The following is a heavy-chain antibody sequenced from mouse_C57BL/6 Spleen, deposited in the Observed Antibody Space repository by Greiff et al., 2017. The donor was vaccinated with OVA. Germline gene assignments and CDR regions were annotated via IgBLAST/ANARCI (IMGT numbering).Heavy chain of an antibody. CDR2: IYPGDGDT. CDR1: GYAFSSSW. V-gene: IGHV1-82*01. Sequence: VQLQQSGPELVKPGASVKISCKASGYAFSSSWMNWVKQRPGKGLEWIGRIYPGDGDTNYNGKFKGKATLAADKSSSTAYMQLSSLTSEDSAVYFCARSPFAYWGQGTLVTVSA. CDR3: ARSPFAY. J-gene: IGHJ3*01.